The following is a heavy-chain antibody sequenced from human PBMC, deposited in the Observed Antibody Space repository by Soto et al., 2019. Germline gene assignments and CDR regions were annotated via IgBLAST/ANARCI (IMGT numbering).Heavy chain of an antibody. CDR3: ARGGASSKWFDP. Sequence: PSETLSLTCTVSGGSISSDASFWSWIRQLPGKGPEWIALISYSGTTSYNPTLRIRVTISADTSKSQFSLNLSSVTAAATAVYYCARGGASSKWFDPWGQGILVTVSS. D-gene: IGHD3-10*01. V-gene: IGHV4-31*03. CDR2: ISYSGTT. J-gene: IGHJ5*02. CDR1: GGSISSDASF.